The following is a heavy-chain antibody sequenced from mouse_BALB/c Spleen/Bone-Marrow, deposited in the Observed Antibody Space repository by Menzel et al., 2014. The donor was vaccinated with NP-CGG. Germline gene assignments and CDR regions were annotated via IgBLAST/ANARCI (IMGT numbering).Heavy chain of an antibody. CDR1: GYTFTDHI. CDR2: IYPVSGET. V-gene: IGHV1-11*01. Sequence: QVQLQQPGAELASPGASVTLSCEASGYTFTDHIMNWVKKRPGQGLEWIGRIYPVSGETSYNQKFMGKATFSVDRSSSTVYMVLNSLTSEDPAVYYCGRGNYGSSYAMDYWGQGTSVTVSS. CDR3: GRGNYGSSYAMDY. J-gene: IGHJ4*01. D-gene: IGHD1-1*01.